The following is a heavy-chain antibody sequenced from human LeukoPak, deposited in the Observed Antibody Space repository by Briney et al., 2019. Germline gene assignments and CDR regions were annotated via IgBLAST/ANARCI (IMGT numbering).Heavy chain of an antibody. D-gene: IGHD1-1*01. CDR3: ARHYLSDGILSAFDP. V-gene: IGHV4-39*01. CDR1: GGSISSSPYY. Sequence: SETLSLTCTVSGGSISSSPYYWGWIRQPPGKGLEWIGTIYYRGSTYSNPSLNSRVTISLDTSKNQFSLRLRSVTAADTALYYCARHYLSDGILSAFDPWGQGTLVTVSS. CDR2: IYYRGST. J-gene: IGHJ5*02.